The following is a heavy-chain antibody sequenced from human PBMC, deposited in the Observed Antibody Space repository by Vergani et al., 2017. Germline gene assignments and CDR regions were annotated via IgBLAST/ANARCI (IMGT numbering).Heavy chain of an antibody. D-gene: IGHD3-22*01. V-gene: IGHV3-21*01. CDR3: ASESDSSGSTPFDY. J-gene: IGHJ4*02. CDR2: ISSSSSYI. CDR1: GFTFSSYS. Sequence: EVQLVESGGGLVKPGGSLRLSCAASGFTFSSYSMNWVRQAPGKGLEWASSISSSSSYIYYADSVKGRFTISRDNAKNSLYLQMNSLRAEDTAVYYCASESDSSGSTPFDYWGQGTLVTVSS.